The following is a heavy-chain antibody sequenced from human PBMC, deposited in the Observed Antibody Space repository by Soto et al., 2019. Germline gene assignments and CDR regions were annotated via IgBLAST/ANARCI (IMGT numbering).Heavy chain of an antibody. J-gene: IGHJ5*02. D-gene: IGHD6-6*01. CDR3: SRGTWSIEALRDWFDP. CDR2: ISSSSSTI. CDR1: GFTFSSYS. V-gene: IGHV3-48*02. Sequence: PGGSLRLSCAASGFTFSSYSMNWVRQAPGKGLEWVSYISSSSSTIYYAESVKGRFTISRDNAKNSLYLQMNSLRDEDTAVYYFSRGTWSIEALRDWFDPWGQGTLVTVSS.